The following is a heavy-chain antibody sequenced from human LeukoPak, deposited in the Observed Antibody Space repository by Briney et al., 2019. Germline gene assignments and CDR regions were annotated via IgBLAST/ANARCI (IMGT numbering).Heavy chain of an antibody. D-gene: IGHD6-13*01. CDR3: AKDRYSSSWYPDY. J-gene: IGHJ4*02. CDR1: GGSISTYY. CDR2: IYYTGST. Sequence: SETLSLTCTLSGGSISTYYWTWIRQPPGKGLEWIGYIYYTGSTNYNPSLKSRVTISVDTSKNQFPLKLSSVTAADTAVYYCAKDRYSSSWYPDYWGQGTLVTVSS. V-gene: IGHV4-59*01.